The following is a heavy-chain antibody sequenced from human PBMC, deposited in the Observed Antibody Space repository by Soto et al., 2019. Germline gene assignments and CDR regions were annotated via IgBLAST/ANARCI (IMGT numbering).Heavy chain of an antibody. D-gene: IGHD2-15*01. CDR2: IYHSGRT. CDR3: ARWVEVSLDYFDS. Sequence: SETLSLTCTVSGGSISNGYYYWSWVRQNPGKGLEWIGHIYHSGRTYYNPSLKRRVSISIDTSKNQFSLHLSSVTAADTAVYYCARWVEVSLDYFDSWGQGNPVTVSS. CDR1: GGSISNGYYY. V-gene: IGHV4-31*03. J-gene: IGHJ4*02.